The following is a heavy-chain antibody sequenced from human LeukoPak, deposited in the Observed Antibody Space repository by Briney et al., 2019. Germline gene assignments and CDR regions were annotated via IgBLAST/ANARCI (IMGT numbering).Heavy chain of an antibody. J-gene: IGHJ4*02. CDR3: ASYCSTTTCYNVDY. CDR1: GFTSSSYV. CDR2: ISSSSNAI. V-gene: IGHV3-48*01. Sequence: LPGGSLRLSCAASGFTSSSYVMDWVRQAPGKGLEWVSYISSSSNAIYYADSVKGRFTISRDNAKNSLYLQMNSLRVEDTAVYYCASYCSTTTCYNVDYWGQGTLVTVSS. D-gene: IGHD2-2*02.